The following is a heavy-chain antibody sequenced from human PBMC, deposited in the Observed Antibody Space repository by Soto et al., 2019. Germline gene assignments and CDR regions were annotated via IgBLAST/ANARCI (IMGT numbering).Heavy chain of an antibody. J-gene: IGHJ6*03. CDR3: ARTVKYYYYMDF. D-gene: IGHD3-16*02. CDR1: GGSISSYY. Sequence: SETLSLTCTVSGGSISSYYWSWIRQPRGKGLEWIGYIYYSGSTNYNPSLKSRVTISVDTSKNQFSLKLSSVTAADTAVYYCARTVKYYYYMDFWGKGSSVTVSS. CDR2: IYYSGST. V-gene: IGHV4-59*01.